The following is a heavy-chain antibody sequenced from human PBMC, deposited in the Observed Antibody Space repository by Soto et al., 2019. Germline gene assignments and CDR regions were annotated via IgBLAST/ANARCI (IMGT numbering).Heavy chain of an antibody. J-gene: IGHJ4*02. CDR3: AKVELPAYCGGDCYRGYFDY. Sequence: PGGSLRLSCAASGFTFSSYAMSWVRQAPGKGLEWVSAISGSGGSTYYADSVKGRFTISRDNSKNTLYLQMNSLRAEDTAVYYCAKVELPAYCGGDCYRGYFDYWGQGTLVTVSS. V-gene: IGHV3-23*01. D-gene: IGHD2-21*02. CDR1: GFTFSSYA. CDR2: ISGSGGST.